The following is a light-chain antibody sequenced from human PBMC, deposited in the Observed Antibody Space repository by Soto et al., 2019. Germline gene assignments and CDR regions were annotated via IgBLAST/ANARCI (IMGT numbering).Light chain of an antibody. CDR3: QQYKSCPWT. CDR1: QDIAHW. CDR2: KAS. V-gene: IGKV1-5*03. Sequence: DIQSTNSPSTLSASVGDRVTMTCRASQDIAHWLAWYQLKPGIAPKLLIYKASILESEVPSRFSGSGSGTEFTLTISSLQPDDFATFHCQQYKSCPWTFGQGTKVDI. J-gene: IGKJ1*01.